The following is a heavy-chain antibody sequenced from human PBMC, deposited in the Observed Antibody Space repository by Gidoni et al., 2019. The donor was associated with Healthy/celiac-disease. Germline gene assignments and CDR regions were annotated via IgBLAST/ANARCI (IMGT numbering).Heavy chain of an antibody. CDR1: GFTVSSNY. CDR2: IYSGGRK. D-gene: IGHD3-3*01. CDR3: ARADYDFWSGFITGMDV. V-gene: IGHV3-53*04. Sequence: EVQLVESGGGLVQPGGSLSLSCAASGFTVSSNYMSWVRQAPGKGLEGVSVIYSGGRKYYADSVKGRLTISRHNSKNTLYLQMNSLRAEDTAVYYCARADYDFWSGFITGMDVWGQGTTVTVSS. J-gene: IGHJ6*02.